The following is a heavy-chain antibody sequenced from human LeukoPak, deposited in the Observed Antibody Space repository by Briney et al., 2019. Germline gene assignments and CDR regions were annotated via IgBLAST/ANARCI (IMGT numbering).Heavy chain of an antibody. Sequence: SQTLPLTCTVSGASIGSGGYYWGWIRQLPGRGLEWIGYIYNTGSTYYNPSLKSRVIISLDTSKNQFSLRLNSVTVADMAVYYCARDNYDILTGYPLHAFDVWGQGTMVTVSS. V-gene: IGHV4-31*03. CDR2: IYNTGST. CDR1: GASIGSGGYY. CDR3: ARDNYDILTGYPLHAFDV. J-gene: IGHJ3*01. D-gene: IGHD3-9*01.